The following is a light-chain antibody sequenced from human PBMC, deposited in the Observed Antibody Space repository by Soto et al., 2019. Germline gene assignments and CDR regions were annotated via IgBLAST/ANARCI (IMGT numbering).Light chain of an antibody. CDR2: AAS. V-gene: IGKV1-39*01. Sequence: DIQMTQSPSSLSASVGDRVIITCRASQSISAYLNWYQQKPGKAPKLLIYAASSLQSGVPSRFSGSGSGTDFTLTISSLQPEDVATYYCQQSNGTPFTFGQGTKPEIK. J-gene: IGKJ2*01. CDR1: QSISAY. CDR3: QQSNGTPFT.